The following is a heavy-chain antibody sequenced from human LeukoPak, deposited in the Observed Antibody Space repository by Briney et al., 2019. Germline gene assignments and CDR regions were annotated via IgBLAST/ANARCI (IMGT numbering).Heavy chain of an antibody. D-gene: IGHD1-1*01. CDR2: IIPILGIA. CDR1: GGXFSSYA. V-gene: IGHV1-69*04. Sequence: ASVKVSCRASGGXFSSYAMSWVRQAPGQGHEWVGGIIPILGIANYAQKFQGRVTITADKSTSTAYMELSSLRSEDTAVYYCARDNPRTTGYYYGMDVWGQGTTVTVSS. J-gene: IGHJ6*02. CDR3: ARDNPRTTGYYYGMDV.